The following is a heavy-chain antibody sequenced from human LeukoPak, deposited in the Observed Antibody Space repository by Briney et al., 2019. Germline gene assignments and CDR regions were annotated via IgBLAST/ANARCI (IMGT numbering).Heavy chain of an antibody. D-gene: IGHD3-3*01. J-gene: IGHJ4*02. Sequence: GGSLRLSCAASGFTFSSYGMHWVRQAPGKGLEWVAFIRYDGSNKYYADSVKGRFTISRDNSKNTLYLQMNSLRAEDTAVYYCAKGHALRFLEWLLDYWGQGTLVTVSS. V-gene: IGHV3-30*02. CDR3: AKGHALRFLEWLLDY. CDR2: IRYDGSNK. CDR1: GFTFSSYG.